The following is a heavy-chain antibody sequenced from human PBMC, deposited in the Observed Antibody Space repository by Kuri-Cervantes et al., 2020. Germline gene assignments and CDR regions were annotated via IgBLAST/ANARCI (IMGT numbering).Heavy chain of an antibody. D-gene: IGHD6-19*01. Sequence: SVKVSCKASGGTFSSYTISWVRQAPGQGLEWMGGIIPIFGTAVSAQKFEGRVTMTTDGSTSAAYMELSSLRSEDSAVYYCATVAHSSGWYEGALDIWGQGTMVTVSS. CDR3: ATVAHSSGWYEGALDI. J-gene: IGHJ3*02. CDR2: IIPIFGTA. CDR1: GGTFSSYT. V-gene: IGHV1-69*05.